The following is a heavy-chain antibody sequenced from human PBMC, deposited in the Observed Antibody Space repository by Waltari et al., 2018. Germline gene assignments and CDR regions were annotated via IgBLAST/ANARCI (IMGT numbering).Heavy chain of an antibody. Sequence: QVQLVESGGGVVQPGRSLRLSCAASGFTFSSYGMPWVRQAPGKGWEGVAVIWYDGSNKYYADSVKGRFTISRDNSKNTLYLQMNSLRAEDTAVYYCASTGSGYLDYWGQGTLVTVSS. V-gene: IGHV3-33*01. CDR3: ASTGSGYLDY. CDR2: IWYDGSNK. CDR1: GFTFSSYG. D-gene: IGHD3-22*01. J-gene: IGHJ4*02.